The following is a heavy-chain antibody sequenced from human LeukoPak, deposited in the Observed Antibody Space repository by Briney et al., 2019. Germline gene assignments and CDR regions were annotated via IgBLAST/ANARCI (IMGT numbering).Heavy chain of an antibody. D-gene: IGHD6-13*01. CDR2: ISAYNGNT. J-gene: IGHJ5*02. CDR1: GYTFTSYG. CDR3: ARDFRERIAALDP. Sequence: ASVKVSCKASGYTFTSYGMSWVRQAPGQGLEGMVWISAYNGNTNYAQKLQGSDTMTTDTSTSTDYMELRSVRSDDTAVYYCARDFRERIAALDPWGQGTLVTASS. V-gene: IGHV1-18*01.